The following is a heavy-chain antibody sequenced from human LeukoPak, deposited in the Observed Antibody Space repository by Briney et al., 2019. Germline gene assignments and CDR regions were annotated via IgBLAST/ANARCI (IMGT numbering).Heavy chain of an antibody. J-gene: IGHJ4*02. CDR3: TTRIADY. D-gene: IGHD2/OR15-2a*01. Sequence: GGSLRLSCATSGLTFSDAWMSWVRQAPGKGLEWVGRIQSKTDGGTAHYAAPLKGRFTISRDDSKNTMYLQMNSLKTEDTAVYFCTTRIADYWGQGTLVTVSS. V-gene: IGHV3-15*01. CDR2: IQSKTDGGTA. CDR1: GLTFSDAW.